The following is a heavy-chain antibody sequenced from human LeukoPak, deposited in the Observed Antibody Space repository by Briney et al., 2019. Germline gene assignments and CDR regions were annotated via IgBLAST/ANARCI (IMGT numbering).Heavy chain of an antibody. CDR2: ITSRSTTI. CDR1: GFTFSNAW. V-gene: IGHV3-48*04. CDR3: ARGHRPGQWLTYYYYYGMDV. J-gene: IGHJ6*02. Sequence: GGSLRLSCAASGFTFSNAWMSWVRQAPGKGLECLSYITSRSTTIYYADSVKGRFTISRDNAKNSLYLQMNNLRAEDTAVYYCARGHRPGQWLTYYYYYGMDVWGQGATVTVSS. D-gene: IGHD6-19*01.